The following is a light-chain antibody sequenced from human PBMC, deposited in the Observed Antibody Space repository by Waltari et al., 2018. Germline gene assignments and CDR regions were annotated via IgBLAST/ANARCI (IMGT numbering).Light chain of an antibody. Sequence: DIQMTQSPSSLSASVGDRATITCRASQSLSSYLQWYQQKPGKAPKLLIYAASSLQSGVPSRFSGSGSGTDFTLTISSLQPEDFATYYCQQSYSTLLRTFGQGTKVEIK. J-gene: IGKJ1*01. CDR3: QQSYSTLLRT. CDR2: AAS. CDR1: QSLSSY. V-gene: IGKV1-39*01.